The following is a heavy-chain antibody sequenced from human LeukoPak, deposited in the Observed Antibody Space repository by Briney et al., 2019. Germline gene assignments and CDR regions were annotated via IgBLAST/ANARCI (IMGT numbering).Heavy chain of an antibody. Sequence: GGSLRLSCAASGFTVSSNYMSWVRQAPGKGLEWVSVIYSGGSTYYADSVKGRSTISRDNSKNTLYLQMNSLRAEDTAVYYCARVVGAAIYYMDVWGKGTTVTVSS. D-gene: IGHD2-21*02. CDR2: IYSGGST. CDR1: GFTVSSNY. J-gene: IGHJ6*03. CDR3: ARVVGAAIYYMDV. V-gene: IGHV3-53*01.